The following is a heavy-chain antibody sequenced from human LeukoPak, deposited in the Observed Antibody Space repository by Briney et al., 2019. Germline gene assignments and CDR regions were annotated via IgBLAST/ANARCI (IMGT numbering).Heavy chain of an antibody. J-gene: IGHJ4*02. D-gene: IGHD3-16*01. V-gene: IGHV3-43*01. CDR1: GFTFHDYT. Sequence: PGGSLLLSCASAGFTFHDYTRYWGRPRRGRGVGWVSLINGDGEDTYYPDSVKGRFTISRDNAKNSLYLQMNSLRAEDTAVYYCARDPWGSWDLNYWGQGTLVTVSS. CDR2: INGDGEDT. CDR3: ARDPWGSWDLNY.